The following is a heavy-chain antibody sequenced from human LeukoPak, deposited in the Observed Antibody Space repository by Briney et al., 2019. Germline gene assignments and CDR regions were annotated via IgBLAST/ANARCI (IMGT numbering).Heavy chain of an antibody. CDR3: VLGSPCDY. D-gene: IGHD3-10*01. CDR2: ISCSSRSI. Sequence: HGVSLSLPCAVSGHPLRRYNMHGARHASAKGRVCGSYISCSSRSIYYADSVKGRFTISRDNANNSLSLQMNSLRDEDTAVYYCVLGSPCDYWGQGTLVTVSS. J-gene: IGHJ4*02. V-gene: IGHV3-48*02. CDR1: GHPLRRYN.